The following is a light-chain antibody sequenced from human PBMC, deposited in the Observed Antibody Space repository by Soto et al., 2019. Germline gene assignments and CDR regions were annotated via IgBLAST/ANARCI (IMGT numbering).Light chain of an antibody. Sequence: IVLTQSPATLSLSPGRRATLSCRASQNISNYLIWYQQKPGQAPRLLIYDVSNRATGVPARFSGSGSGTDFTLTISRLEPEDFAVYYCQQYGSSPRTFGQGTKVDI. CDR1: QNISNY. CDR3: QQYGSSPRT. J-gene: IGKJ1*01. V-gene: IGKV3-20*01. CDR2: DVS.